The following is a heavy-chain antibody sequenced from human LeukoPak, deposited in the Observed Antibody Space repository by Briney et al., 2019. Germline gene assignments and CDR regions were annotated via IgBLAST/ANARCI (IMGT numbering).Heavy chain of an antibody. CDR1: GFTFSSYS. J-gene: IGHJ4*02. D-gene: IGHD6-25*01. V-gene: IGHV3-48*04. CDR2: ISSSSSTI. Sequence: GGSLRLSCAASGFTFSSYSMNWVRQAPGKGLEWVSYISSSSSTIYYADSVKGRFTISRDNAKNSLYLQMNSLRAEDTAVYYCASSLPFSSTAAHFDYWGQGTLVTVSS. CDR3: ASSLPFSSTAAHFDY.